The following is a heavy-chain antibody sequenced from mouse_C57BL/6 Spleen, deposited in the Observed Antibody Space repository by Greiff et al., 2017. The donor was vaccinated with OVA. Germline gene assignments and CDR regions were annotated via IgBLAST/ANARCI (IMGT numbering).Heavy chain of an antibody. V-gene: IGHV5-4*01. J-gene: IGHJ2*01. D-gene: IGHD2-4*01. CDR3: AREGNYDGRGFDY. CDR2: ISDGGSYT. CDR1: GFTFSSYA. Sequence: EVMLVESGGGLVKPGGSLKLSCAASGFTFSSYAMSWVRQTPEKRLEWVATISDGGSYTYYPDNVKGRFTISRDNAKNNLYLQMSHLKSEDTAMYYCAREGNYDGRGFDYWGQGTTLTVSS.